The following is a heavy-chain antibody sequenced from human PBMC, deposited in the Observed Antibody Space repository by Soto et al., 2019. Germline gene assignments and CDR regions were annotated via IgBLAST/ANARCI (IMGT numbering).Heavy chain of an antibody. D-gene: IGHD6-6*01. CDR1: GGSISSYY. V-gene: IGHV4-59*01. CDR2: IYYSGST. Sequence: PSETLSLTCTVSGGSISSYYWSWIRQPPGKGLEWIGYIYYSGSTNYNPSLKSRVTISVDTSKNQFSLKLSSVTAADTAVYYCARVASYPYYYYYMDVWGKGTTVTVSS. J-gene: IGHJ6*03. CDR3: ARVASYPYYYYYMDV.